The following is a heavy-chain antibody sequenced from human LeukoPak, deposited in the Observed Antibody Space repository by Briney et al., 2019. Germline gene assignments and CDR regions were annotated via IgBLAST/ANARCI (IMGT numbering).Heavy chain of an antibody. J-gene: IGHJ4*02. CDR1: GGSISSGSYY. CDR3: ARTGITIFGVVNDY. V-gene: IGHV4-61*02. Sequence: SETLSLTCTVSGGSISSGSYYWSWIRQPAGKGLEWIGRIYTSGSTNYNPSLKSRVTISVDASKNQFSLKLSSVTAADTAVYYCARTGITIFGVVNDYWGQGTLVTVSS. CDR2: IYTSGST. D-gene: IGHD3-3*01.